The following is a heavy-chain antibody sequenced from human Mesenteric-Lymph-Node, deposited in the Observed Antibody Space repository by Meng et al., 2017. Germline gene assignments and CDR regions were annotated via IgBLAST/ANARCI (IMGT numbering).Heavy chain of an antibody. CDR3: ARVDSSGYFLDY. V-gene: IGHV4-31*03. CDR2: IYYSGST. CDR1: GGSISSGGHS. D-gene: IGHD3-22*01. Sequence: QVQLQESGPGLGKTAQTMSLTCTVSGGSISSGGHSWSWIRQHPGKGLEWIAYIYYSGSTYYNPSLKSRVILSVDTSKNQFSLKLSSVTAADTAVYYCARVDSSGYFLDYWGQGTLVTVSS. J-gene: IGHJ4*01.